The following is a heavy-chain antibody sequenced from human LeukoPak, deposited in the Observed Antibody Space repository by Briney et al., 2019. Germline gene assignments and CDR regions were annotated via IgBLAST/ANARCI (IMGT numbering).Heavy chain of an antibody. J-gene: IGHJ2*01. CDR3: ARLTSSWYQDWYFDL. CDR2: IYTSGST. Sequence: PSETLSFTCTVSSGSISNYDWSWIRQPAGKGLEWIGRIYTSGSTNYNPSLKSRVTMSVDTSKKQFSLKLSSVTAADTAVYYCARLTSSWYQDWYFDLWGRGTLVAVSS. D-gene: IGHD6-13*01. CDR1: SGSISNYD. V-gene: IGHV4-4*07.